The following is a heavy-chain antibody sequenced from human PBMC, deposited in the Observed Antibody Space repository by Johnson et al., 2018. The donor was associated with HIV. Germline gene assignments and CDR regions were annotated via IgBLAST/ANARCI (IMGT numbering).Heavy chain of an antibody. CDR2: INQDGSDK. CDR1: GFTFSNHH. J-gene: IGHJ3*02. D-gene: IGHD6-13*01. V-gene: IGHV3-7*03. Sequence: VQLVESGGGLVQPGGSLRLSCAVSGFTFSNHHMTWVRQAPGKGLEWVANINQDGSDKYYVDSVKGRFTISRDNAQNSLYLQMNSLKTEDTAVYYCTTDQLQQLVHDAFDIWGQGTMVTVSS. CDR3: TTDQLQQLVHDAFDI.